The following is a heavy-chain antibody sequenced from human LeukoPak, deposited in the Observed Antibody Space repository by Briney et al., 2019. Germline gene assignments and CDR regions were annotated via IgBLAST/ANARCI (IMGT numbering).Heavy chain of an antibody. CDR3: PTQSPY. CDR1: GFTLSNAW. J-gene: IGHJ4*02. CDR2: IKSRVDGGTA. V-gene: IGHV3-15*01. Sequence: PGGSLRLSCVSSGFTLSNAWMSWVRQAPGQGLEWVGRIKSRVDGGTAEYAARVEGRFTISRDDSKTTLSLQMNSLQTEDTAVYYCPTQSPYWGQGTLVTVSS.